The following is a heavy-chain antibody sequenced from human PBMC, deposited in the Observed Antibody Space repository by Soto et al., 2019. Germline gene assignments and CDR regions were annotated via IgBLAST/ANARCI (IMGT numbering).Heavy chain of an antibody. CDR1: GGSISSGGYY. CDR3: ARYGTIFGVVTRTVDY. J-gene: IGHJ4*02. V-gene: IGHV4-31*03. D-gene: IGHD3-3*01. CDR2: IYYSGST. Sequence: SETLSLTCTASGGSISSGGYYWSWIRQHPGKGLEWIGYIYYSGSTYYNPSLKSRVTISVDTSKNQFSLKLSSVTAADTAVYYCARYGTIFGVVTRTVDYWGQGTLVTVSS.